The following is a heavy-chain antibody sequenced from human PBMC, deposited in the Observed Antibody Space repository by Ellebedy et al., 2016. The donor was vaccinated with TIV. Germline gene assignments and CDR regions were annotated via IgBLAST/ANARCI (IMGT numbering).Heavy chain of an antibody. CDR2: IHYSGST. V-gene: IGHV4-61*01. Sequence: SETLSLTXSVSGASVSSGSHYWSWIRLPPGKGLEWIGYIHYSGSTKYNPSLKSRVTMSLDTSKNQVSLVQSSMTAADTAVYFCARHPSDLLEWMSFDYWGQGILVVVST. J-gene: IGHJ4*02. D-gene: IGHD3-3*01. CDR3: ARHPSDLLEWMSFDY. CDR1: GASVSSGSHY.